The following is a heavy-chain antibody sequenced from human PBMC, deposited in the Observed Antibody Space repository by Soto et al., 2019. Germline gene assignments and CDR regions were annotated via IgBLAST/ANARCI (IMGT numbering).Heavy chain of an antibody. CDR2: IKQDGSEK. J-gene: IGHJ6*02. D-gene: IGHD6-19*01. Sequence: GWPRRLSWVGSEVTFRGFGMGWVGKAPGKGLEWVANIKQDGSEKYYVDSVKDRFTISRDNAKNSLYLQMNSLRAEDSAVYYCARVYPGSGWPYHYYGMDVWGQGTTVTVSS. V-gene: IGHV3-7*01. CDR1: EVTFRGFG. CDR3: ARVYPGSGWPYHYYGMDV.